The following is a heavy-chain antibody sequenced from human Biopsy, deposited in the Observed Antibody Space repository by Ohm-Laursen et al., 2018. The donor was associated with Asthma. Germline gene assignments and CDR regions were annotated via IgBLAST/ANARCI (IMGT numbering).Heavy chain of an antibody. CDR3: AKSADYYDSTDYLDF. CDR2: ISWNSGNI. J-gene: IGHJ4*01. CDR1: GFSFDDCA. V-gene: IGHV3-9*01. D-gene: IGHD3-22*01. Sequence: SLRLSCAASGFSFDDCAMHWVRQAPGKGLEWVSSISWNSGNIDYAVSVKGRFAISRDNAKNSLYLQMKSLRPEDTAFYYCAKSADYYDSTDYLDFWGRGTLVTVSS.